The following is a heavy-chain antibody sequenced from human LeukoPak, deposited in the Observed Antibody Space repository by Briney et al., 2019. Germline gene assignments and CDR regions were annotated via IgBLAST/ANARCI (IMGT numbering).Heavy chain of an antibody. CDR2: IYHSGST. D-gene: IGHD6-13*01. J-gene: IGHJ2*01. CDR3: ARLLGRRYSSSYQYWYFDL. CDR1: GGSISSGGYY. V-gene: IGHV4-30-2*01. Sequence: SETLSLTCTVSGGSISSGGYYWSWIRQPPGKGLEWIGYIYHSGSTYYNPSLKSRVTISVDRSKNQFSLKLSSVTAADTAVYYCARLLGRRYSSSYQYWYFDLWGRGTLVTVSS.